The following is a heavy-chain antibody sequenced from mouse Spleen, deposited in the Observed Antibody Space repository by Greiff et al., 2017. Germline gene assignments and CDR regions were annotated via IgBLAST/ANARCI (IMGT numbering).Heavy chain of an antibody. Sequence: KESGYSFTDYNMNWVKQSNGKSLEWIGVINPNYGTTSYNQKFKGKATLTVDQSSSTAYMQLNSLTSEDSAVYYCARGTGTDYFDYWGQGTTLTVSS. CDR2: INPNYGTT. J-gene: IGHJ2*01. D-gene: IGHD4-1*01. CDR3: ARGTGTDYFDY. CDR1: GYSFTDYN. V-gene: IGHV1-39*01.